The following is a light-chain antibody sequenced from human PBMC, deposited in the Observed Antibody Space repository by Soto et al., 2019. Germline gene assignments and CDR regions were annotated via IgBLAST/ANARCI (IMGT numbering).Light chain of an antibody. V-gene: IGKV1-27*01. CDR2: GAS. Sequence: DIQMTQSPSSLSASVGDRVTITCRASQGISSFVAWYQQKPGKVPRLLISGASTLQSGVPSLFSGSGSGTDFTLTITSLQPEDVATYYCQKYSSVITFGQGTRLEIK. CDR1: QGISSF. J-gene: IGKJ5*01. CDR3: QKYSSVIT.